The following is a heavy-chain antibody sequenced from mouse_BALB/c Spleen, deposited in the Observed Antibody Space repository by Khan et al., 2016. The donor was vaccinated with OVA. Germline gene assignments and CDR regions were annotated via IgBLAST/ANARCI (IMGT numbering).Heavy chain of an antibody. Sequence: VQLQQSGPELVKPGASVKISCKTSGYTFPEYTVHWVKQSLGKSLDWIGVINPKNGGTAYNQKFKGKATLTVDKSSRTAYREFRSLTSEDSAVYYCARDAGRYWGQGTSVTVAS. CDR2: INPKNGGT. CDR3: ARDAGRY. J-gene: IGHJ4*01. D-gene: IGHD3-3*01. V-gene: IGHV1-18*01. CDR1: GYTFPEYT.